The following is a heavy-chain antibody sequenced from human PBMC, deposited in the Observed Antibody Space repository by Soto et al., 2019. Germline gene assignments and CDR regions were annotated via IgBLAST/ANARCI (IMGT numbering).Heavy chain of an antibody. CDR3: ARDPNDYGDYSYYYYGMDV. D-gene: IGHD4-17*01. Sequence: GGSLRLSCAASGFTFSSYGMHWVRQAPGKGLEWVAVIWYDGSNKYYADSVKGRFTISRDNSKNTLYLQMNSLRAEDTAVYYCARDPNDYGDYSYYYYGMDVWGQGTTVTVSS. CDR1: GFTFSSYG. V-gene: IGHV3-33*01. CDR2: IWYDGSNK. J-gene: IGHJ6*02.